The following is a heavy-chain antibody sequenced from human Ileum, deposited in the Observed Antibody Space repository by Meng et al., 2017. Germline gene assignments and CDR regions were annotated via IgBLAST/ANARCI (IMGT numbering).Heavy chain of an antibody. CDR3: ARHGGYYQDF. J-gene: IGHJ4*02. CDR2: IDQSGNS. Sequence: QGQLEGSGPGLVKPSEPLSLTCSVSGASVSANSYWSWVRQPPGKGLAWIGQIDQSGNSYYSPSLKSRVTMSIDKSKNQFSLRLTSVTAADTAVYYCARHGGYYQDFWGQGTLVTVSS. D-gene: IGHD4/OR15-4a*01. CDR1: GASVSANSY. V-gene: IGHV4-4*02.